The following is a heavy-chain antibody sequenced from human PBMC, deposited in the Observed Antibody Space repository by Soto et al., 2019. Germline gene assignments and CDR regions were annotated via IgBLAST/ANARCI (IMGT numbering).Heavy chain of an antibody. CDR2: ISYDGSNK. V-gene: IGHV3-30-3*01. Sequence: GGSXRLSGSSSGFTFSSYAMHWVRHAPGKGLEWVAVISYDGSNKYYADSVKGRFTISRDNSKNTLYLQMNSLRAEDTAVYYCAGQQWRSLDDFDIWGQGTMVTVSS. CDR3: AGQQWRSLDDFDI. D-gene: IGHD6-19*01. J-gene: IGHJ3*02. CDR1: GFTFSSYA.